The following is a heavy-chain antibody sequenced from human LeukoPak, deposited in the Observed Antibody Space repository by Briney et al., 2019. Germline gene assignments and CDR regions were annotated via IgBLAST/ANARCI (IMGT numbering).Heavy chain of an antibody. CDR1: GYTFTDYY. CDR3: TTEGDYYDTQPHT. D-gene: IGHD3-22*01. CDR2: VDPEDGET. V-gene: IGHV1-69-2*01. Sequence: ASVKISCKASGYTFTDYYMHWVQQAPGQGLEWMGRVDPEDGETMYAEKFQGRVTIIAGTSTDTAYMELSSLRSNDTALYYCTTEGDYYDTQPHTWGQGTLVAVSS. J-gene: IGHJ5*02.